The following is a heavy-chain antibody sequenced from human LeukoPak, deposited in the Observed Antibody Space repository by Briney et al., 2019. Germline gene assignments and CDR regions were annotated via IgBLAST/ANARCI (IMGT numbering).Heavy chain of an antibody. CDR2: IYTSGST. V-gene: IGHV4-4*09. CDR3: AGSSYCTNGVCYGPNYYYYYMDV. J-gene: IGHJ6*03. CDR1: GGSISSYY. Sequence: SETLSLTCTVSGGSISSYYWSWIRQPPGKGLEWIGYIYTSGSTNYNPSLKSRVTISVDTSKNQFSLKLSSATAADTAVYYCAGSSYCTNGVCYGPNYYYYYMDVWGKGTTVTVSS. D-gene: IGHD2-8*01.